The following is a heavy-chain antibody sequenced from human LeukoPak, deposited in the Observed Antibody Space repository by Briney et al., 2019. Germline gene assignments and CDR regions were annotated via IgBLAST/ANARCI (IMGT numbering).Heavy chain of an antibody. CDR2: ISSSSSYI. CDR1: GFTFSSYS. D-gene: IGHD4-17*01. J-gene: IGHJ4*02. CDR3: ARDYNDYGDYGSRDY. Sequence: GGSLRLSCAASGFTFSSYSMNWVRQAPGKGLEWVSSISSSSSYIYYADSVKGRFTISRDNAKNSLYLQMNSLRAEDTAVYYCARDYNDYGDYGSRDYWGQGTLVTVSS. V-gene: IGHV3-21*01.